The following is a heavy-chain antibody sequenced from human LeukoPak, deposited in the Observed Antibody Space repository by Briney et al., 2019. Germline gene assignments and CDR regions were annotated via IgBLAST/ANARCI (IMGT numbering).Heavy chain of an antibody. CDR1: GFTFSSYT. D-gene: IGHD3-3*01. CDR3: AKDETGFLNYFHY. J-gene: IGHJ4*02. Sequence: GGSLRLSCAASGFTFSSYTMSWVRQAPGKGLAWVSGIDSSGTKTTYADSVRGRFTISRDNPRNTLYLQMNSLRAEDTAVYYCAKDETGFLNYFHYWGQGALVTVSS. V-gene: IGHV3-23*01. CDR2: IDSSGTKT.